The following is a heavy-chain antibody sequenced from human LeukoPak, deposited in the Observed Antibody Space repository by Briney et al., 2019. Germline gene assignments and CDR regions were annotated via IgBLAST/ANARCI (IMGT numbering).Heavy chain of an antibody. Sequence: GASVKVSCKASGYTFTSYDINWVRQATGQGLEWMGWMNPNSGNTGYAQKFQGRVTITRNTSISTAYMELSSLRSEDTAVYYRATDTRGLLRLADYWGQGTLVTVSS. D-gene: IGHD1-26*01. CDR1: GYTFTSYD. J-gene: IGHJ4*02. CDR2: MNPNSGNT. V-gene: IGHV1-8*03. CDR3: ATDTRGLLRLADY.